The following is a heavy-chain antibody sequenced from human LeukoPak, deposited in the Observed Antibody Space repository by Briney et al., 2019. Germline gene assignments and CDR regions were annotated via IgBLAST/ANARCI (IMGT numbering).Heavy chain of an antibody. J-gene: IGHJ4*02. Sequence: SETLSLTCAVYGGSLSGYYWSWIRQPPGKGLEWIGEINHSGSTNYNPSLKSRVTISVDTSKNQFSLKLSSVTAADTAVYYCARGMDYWGQGTLVTVSS. CDR2: INHSGST. V-gene: IGHV4-34*01. CDR1: GGSLSGYY. CDR3: ARGMDY.